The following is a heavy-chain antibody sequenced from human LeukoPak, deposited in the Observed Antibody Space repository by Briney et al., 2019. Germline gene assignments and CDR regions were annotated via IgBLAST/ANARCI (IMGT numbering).Heavy chain of an antibody. CDR3: ARAKRITMIVVVTDYYFDY. Sequence: EASVKVSCKASGGTFSSYAISWVRQAPGQGLEWMGGIIPIFGTANYAQKFQGRVTITRNTSISTAYMELSSLRPEDTAVYYCARAKRITMIVVVTDYYFDYWGQGTLVTVSS. CDR1: GGTFSSYA. J-gene: IGHJ4*02. D-gene: IGHD3-22*01. CDR2: IIPIFGTA. V-gene: IGHV1-69*05.